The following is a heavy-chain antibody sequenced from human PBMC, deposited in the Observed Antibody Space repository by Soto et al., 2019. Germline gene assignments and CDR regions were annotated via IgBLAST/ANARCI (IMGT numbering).Heavy chain of an antibody. CDR1: GYTFTSYG. CDR2: ISAYNGNT. D-gene: IGHD3-22*01. CDR3: AREYYYDSSGYYFDP. J-gene: IGHJ5*02. V-gene: IGHV1-18*01. Sequence: QVQLVQSGAEVKKPGASVKVSCKASGYTFTSYGISWVRQATGQGLEWMGWISAYNGNTNYAQKLQGRVTMTTDTSTCTAYMELRSLRSDDTAVSYCAREYYYDSSGYYFDPWGQGTLVTVSS.